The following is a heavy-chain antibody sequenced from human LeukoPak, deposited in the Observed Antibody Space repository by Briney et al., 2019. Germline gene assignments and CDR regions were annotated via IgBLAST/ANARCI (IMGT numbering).Heavy chain of an antibody. CDR2: IYYSGST. CDR3: ASIAVAGTMVSVYFDY. V-gene: IGHV4-39*07. J-gene: IGHJ4*02. D-gene: IGHD6-19*01. CDR1: GGSISSSSYY. Sequence: PSETLSLTCTVSGGSISSSSYYWGWIRQPPGKGLEWIGSIYYSGSTYYNPSLKSRVTISVDTSKNQFSLKLSSVTAADTAVYYCASIAVAGTMVSVYFDYWGQGTPVTVSS.